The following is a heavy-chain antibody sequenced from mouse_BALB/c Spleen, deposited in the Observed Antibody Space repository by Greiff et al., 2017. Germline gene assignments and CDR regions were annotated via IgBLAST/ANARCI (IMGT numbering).Heavy chain of an antibody. D-gene: IGHD1-1*01. CDR3: ARRYYGSSSAMDY. V-gene: IGHV14-3*02. Sequence: DVQLQESGAELVKPGASVKLSCTASGFNIKDTYMHWVKQRPEQGLEWIGRIDPANGNTKYDPKFQGKATITADTSSNTAYLQLSSLTSEDTAVYYCARRYYGSSSAMDYWGQGTSVTVSS. CDR1: GFNIKDTY. CDR2: IDPANGNT. J-gene: IGHJ4*01.